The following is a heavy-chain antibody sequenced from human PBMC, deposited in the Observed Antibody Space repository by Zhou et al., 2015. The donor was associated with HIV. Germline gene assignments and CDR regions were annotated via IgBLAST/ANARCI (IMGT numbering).Heavy chain of an antibody. CDR1: GGTFSSYA. CDR3: ASQDGVVIPNREPFDY. CDR2: IIPIFGTA. V-gene: IGHV1-69*01. D-gene: IGHD3-3*01. J-gene: IGHJ4*02. Sequence: QVQLAQSGAEVKKPGSSVKVSCKASGGTFSSYAISWMGGIIPIFGTANYAQKFQGRVTITADESTSTAYMELSSLRSEDTAVYYCASQDGVVIPNREPFDYWGQGTLVTVSS.